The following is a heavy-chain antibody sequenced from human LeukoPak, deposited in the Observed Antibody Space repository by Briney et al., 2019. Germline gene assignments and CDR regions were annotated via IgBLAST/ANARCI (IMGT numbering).Heavy chain of an antibody. CDR1: GFTVSSNY. CDR3: ARDDCSSTSCYVGYYYGMDV. D-gene: IGHD2-2*01. Sequence: GGSLRLSCAASGFTVSSNYMSWVRQAPGKGLEWVSVIYSGGSTYYADSVKGRFTISRDNSKNTLYLQMNSLRAEDTAVYYCARDDCSSTSCYVGYYYGMDVWGQGTTVTVSS. J-gene: IGHJ6*02. CDR2: IYSGGST. V-gene: IGHV3-53*05.